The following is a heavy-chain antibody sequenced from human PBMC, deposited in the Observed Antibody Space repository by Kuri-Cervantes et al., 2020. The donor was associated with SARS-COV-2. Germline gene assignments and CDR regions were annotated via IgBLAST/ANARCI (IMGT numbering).Heavy chain of an antibody. CDR1: GFSLSTSGEG. CDR3: AHTYYDFWSGHYTGAFDM. J-gene: IGHJ3*02. D-gene: IGHD3-3*01. Sequence: SGPTLVKPTQTLTLTCTFSGFSLSTSGEGVAWIRLPPGKALEWLALIYWNDHKRYSPSLENRLTITKDTSNNQVVLRVTTMDPVDTGTYYCAHTYYDFWSGHYTGAFDMWGQGTVVTVSS. V-gene: IGHV2-5*01. CDR2: IYWNDHK.